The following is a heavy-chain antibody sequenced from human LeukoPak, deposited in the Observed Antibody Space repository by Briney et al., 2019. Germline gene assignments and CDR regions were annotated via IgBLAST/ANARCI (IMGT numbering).Heavy chain of an antibody. D-gene: IGHD4/OR15-4a*01. CDR1: GDSISSSNYF. Sequence: SETLSLTCIVSGDSISSSNYFWGWIRQPPGKGLEWIGSISYSGNTYHNPSLKSRVTISVDTSKNQFSLKLSSVTAADTAVYYCAREVTMGFDPWGQGTLVTVSS. J-gene: IGHJ5*02. CDR3: AREVTMGFDP. V-gene: IGHV4-39*02. CDR2: ISYSGNT.